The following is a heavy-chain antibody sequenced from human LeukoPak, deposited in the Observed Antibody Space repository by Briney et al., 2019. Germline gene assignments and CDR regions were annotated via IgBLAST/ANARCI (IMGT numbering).Heavy chain of an antibody. CDR2: INHSGST. V-gene: IGHV4-34*01. CDR1: GGSFSGYY. CDR3: ARGPGYSYGSSYYYMDV. D-gene: IGHD5-18*01. J-gene: IGHJ6*03. Sequence: SETLSLTCAVYGGSFSGYYRSWIRQPPGKGLEWIGEINHSGSTNYNPSLKSRVTISVDTSKNQFSLKLTSVTAADTAVYYCARGPGYSYGSSYYYMDVWGKGTTVTVSS.